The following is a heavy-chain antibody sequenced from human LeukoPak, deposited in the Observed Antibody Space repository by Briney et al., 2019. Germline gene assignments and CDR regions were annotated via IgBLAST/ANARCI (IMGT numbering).Heavy chain of an antibody. CDR3: AKDKWSYYDSSGYPDY. V-gene: IGHV3-9*01. CDR1: GFTFDDYA. J-gene: IGHJ4*02. CDR2: ISWNSGSI. Sequence: PGGSLRLSCAASGFTFDDYAMHWVRQAPGKGLEWVSGISWNSGSIGYADSVKGRFTISRDNAKNSLYLQMSSLRAEDTALYYCAKDKWSYYDSSGYPDYWGQGTLVTVSS. D-gene: IGHD3-22*01.